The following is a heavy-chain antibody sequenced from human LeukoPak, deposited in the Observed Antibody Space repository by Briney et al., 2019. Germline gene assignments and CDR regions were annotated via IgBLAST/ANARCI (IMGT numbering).Heavy chain of an antibody. CDR1: GGSTNSYY. CDR3: ARGQWFRAF. V-gene: IGHV4-59*01. J-gene: IGHJ4*02. D-gene: IGHD3-10*01. Sequence: PSETLSLTCTVSGGSTNSYYWSWIRQPPGKGLEWIGYIDYSGRTKYNPSLKSRVTVSVDTSKNQFSLKLSSVTAADTAVYYCARGQWFRAFWSRGTPVTVSS. CDR2: IDYSGRT.